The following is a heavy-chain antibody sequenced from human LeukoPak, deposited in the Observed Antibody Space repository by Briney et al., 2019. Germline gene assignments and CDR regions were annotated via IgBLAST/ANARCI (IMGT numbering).Heavy chain of an antibody. J-gene: IGHJ1*01. Sequence: GGSLRLSCAAPGFSFSFYSMNWVRQAPGKGLKWVAVISYDGSNKYYADSVKGRFTISRDNSKNTLYLQMNSLRAEDTAVYYCARDRDSSSWDEGYFQHWGQGTLVTVSS. CDR1: GFSFSFYS. D-gene: IGHD6-13*01. CDR2: ISYDGSNK. CDR3: ARDRDSSSWDEGYFQH. V-gene: IGHV3-30*03.